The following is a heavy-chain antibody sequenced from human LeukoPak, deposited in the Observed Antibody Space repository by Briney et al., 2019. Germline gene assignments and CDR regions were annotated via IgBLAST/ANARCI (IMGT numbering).Heavy chain of an antibody. V-gene: IGHV3-21*01. CDR3: ARAGNYYGRHTNWFDP. CDR2: ISSGTSYI. CDR1: GFTFSSYS. J-gene: IGHJ5*02. D-gene: IGHD3-10*01. Sequence: GGSLRLSCAASGFTFSSYSMNWVRQAPGKGLEWVSSISSGTSYIYYADSVKGRFSISRDNAKNSLYLQMNSLRAEDTAVYYCARAGNYYGRHTNWFDPWGQGTLVTVSS.